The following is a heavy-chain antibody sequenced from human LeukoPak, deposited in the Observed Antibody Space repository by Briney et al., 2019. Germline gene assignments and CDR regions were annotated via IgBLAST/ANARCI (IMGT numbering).Heavy chain of an antibody. Sequence: SETLFLTCAVYGGSFSGYYWSWIRQPPGKGLEWIGEINHSGSTNYNPSLKSRVTISVDTSKNQFSLKLSSVTAADTAVYYCARGHVGYCSGGSCYSPTDDAFDIWGQGTMVTVSS. V-gene: IGHV4-34*01. CDR1: GGSFSGYY. J-gene: IGHJ3*02. CDR2: INHSGST. CDR3: ARGHVGYCSGGSCYSPTDDAFDI. D-gene: IGHD2-15*01.